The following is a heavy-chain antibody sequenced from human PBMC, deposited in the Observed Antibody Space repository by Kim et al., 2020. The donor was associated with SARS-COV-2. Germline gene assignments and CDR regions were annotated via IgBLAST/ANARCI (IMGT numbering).Heavy chain of an antibody. J-gene: IGHJ4*02. Sequence: KGRFTISRDNSKNPLYLQMTSLGAEDTAVYYCARSIGVFWLTQSFTSLSYWGQGTLVTVSS. CDR3: ARSIGVFWLTQSFTSLSY. V-gene: IGHV3-30*01. D-gene: IGHD3-16*01.